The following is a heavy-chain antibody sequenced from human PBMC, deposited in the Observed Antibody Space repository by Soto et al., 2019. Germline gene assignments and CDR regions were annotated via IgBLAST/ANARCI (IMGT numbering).Heavy chain of an antibody. CDR2: INPNGAST. CDR1: GYTFTNNY. V-gene: IGHV1-46*01. CDR3: ARVYGRVKHDDFWSGYYDY. Sequence: QVQLVQSGAEVMKPGASVKISCKTSGYTFTNNYINWVRQAPGQGLEWVGLINPNGASTTYAQTFQGRVTMTSDTSTSTVYMELSSLRADDTAVYYCARVYGRVKHDDFWSGYYDYWGQGTLVTVSS. J-gene: IGHJ4*02. D-gene: IGHD3-3*01.